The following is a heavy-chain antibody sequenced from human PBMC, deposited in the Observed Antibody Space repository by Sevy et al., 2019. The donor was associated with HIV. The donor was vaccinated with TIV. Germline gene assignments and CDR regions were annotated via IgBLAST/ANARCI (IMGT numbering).Heavy chain of an antibody. D-gene: IGHD2-8*01. CDR3: AREGCTKPHDY. CDR1: GFTFNKYS. J-gene: IGHJ4*02. Sequence: GGSLRLSCAASGFTFNKYSMSWVRQPPGKGLEWVSTLSFGCGEINYADSVKGRFTISRDNSKSSVYLQMNNLRPEDTAVYYCAREGCTKPHDYWGQGPLVTVSS. V-gene: IGHV3-23*01. CDR2: LSFGCGEI.